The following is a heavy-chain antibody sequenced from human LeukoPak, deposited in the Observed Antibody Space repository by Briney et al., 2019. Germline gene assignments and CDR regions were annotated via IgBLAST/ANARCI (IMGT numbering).Heavy chain of an antibody. V-gene: IGHV3-7*01. CDR2: IKPDEGEK. CDR1: GFTFSSYS. CDR3: ARATHYYESSGYDY. Sequence: GGSLRLSCAASGFTFSSYSMNWVRQAPGKGLEWVANIKPDEGEKYYVDPVKGRFTISRDNAKNSLYLQMNSLRAEDTALYYCARATHYYESSGYDYWGQGTLVTVSS. D-gene: IGHD3-22*01. J-gene: IGHJ4*02.